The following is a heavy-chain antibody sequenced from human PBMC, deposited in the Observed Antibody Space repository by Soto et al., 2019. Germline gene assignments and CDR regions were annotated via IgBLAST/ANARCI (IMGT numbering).Heavy chain of an antibody. CDR3: ARVSSGWYTDY. Sequence: EVQLVESGGGLVQPGGSLRLSCAASGFTVSSNYMSWVRQAPGKGLEWVSVIYSGGSTYYADSVKGRFTIYRDNSKNTLYLQMNSLRAEDTAGYYCARVSSGWYTDYWGQGTLVTVSS. CDR2: IYSGGST. V-gene: IGHV3-66*01. D-gene: IGHD6-19*01. J-gene: IGHJ4*02. CDR1: GFTVSSNY.